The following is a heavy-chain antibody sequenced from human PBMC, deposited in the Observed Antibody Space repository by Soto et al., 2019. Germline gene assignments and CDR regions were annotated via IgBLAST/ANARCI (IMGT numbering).Heavy chain of an antibody. Sequence: PGGSLRLSCAASGFTFSNAWMNWVRQAPGKGLEWVGRIKSKTDGGTTDYAEPVKGRFTISRDDSRNRLYLQMNSLKTEDTAVYYCTTVEKSISWYLSPFASWGQGTQVTVSS. V-gene: IGHV3-15*07. J-gene: IGHJ4*02. D-gene: IGHD6-13*01. CDR1: GFTFSNAW. CDR2: IKSKTDGGTT. CDR3: TTVEKSISWYLSPFAS.